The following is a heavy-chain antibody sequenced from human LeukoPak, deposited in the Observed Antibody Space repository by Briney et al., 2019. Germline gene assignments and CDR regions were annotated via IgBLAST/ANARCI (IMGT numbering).Heavy chain of an antibody. V-gene: IGHV3-11*01. CDR1: GFTYSDYY. D-gene: IGHD1-26*01. J-gene: IGHJ3*02. CDR2: SSSSGSTI. CDR3: AKDITGGATTGAFDI. Sequence: PGGSLRLSCAASGFTYSDYYMSWIRQAPGKGLEWVSYSSSSGSTIYYADSVKGRFTISRDNAKNSLYLQMNSLRAEDTALYYCAKDITGGATTGAFDIWGQGTMVTVSS.